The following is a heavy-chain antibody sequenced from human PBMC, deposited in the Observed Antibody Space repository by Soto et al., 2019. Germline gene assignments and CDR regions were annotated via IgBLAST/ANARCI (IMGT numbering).Heavy chain of an antibody. CDR1: GVNFTNHW. D-gene: IGHD2-21*02. J-gene: IGHJ5*02. CDR2: ITSDGKSK. V-gene: IGHV3-74*01. CDR3: ARESGDWPLNWFDP. Sequence: GRSLKLSCAASGVNFTNHWMHWVRQAPGKGLVWVSRITSDGKSKAYAESVKGRFAISRDNAKNTVYLQMNGLTVEDTAVYYCARESGDWPLNWFDPWGQGTLVTASS.